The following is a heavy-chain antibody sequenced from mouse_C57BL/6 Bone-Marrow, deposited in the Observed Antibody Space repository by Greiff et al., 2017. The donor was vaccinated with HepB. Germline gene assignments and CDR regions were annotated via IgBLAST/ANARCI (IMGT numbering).Heavy chain of an antibody. CDR1: GYTFTSYW. CDR3: ARRASVLSWLAY. Sequence: HVHVKQPGAEFVKPGASVKLSCKASGYTFTSYWMQWVKQRPGQGLEWIGEIDPSDSYMNYNQKFKGKATWTVATSSSPSYMQLSSRTSEDSAFYSCARRASVLSWLAYWGQGTLVTVSA. CDR2: IDPSDSYM. V-gene: IGHV1-50*01. D-gene: IGHD3-1*01. J-gene: IGHJ3*01.